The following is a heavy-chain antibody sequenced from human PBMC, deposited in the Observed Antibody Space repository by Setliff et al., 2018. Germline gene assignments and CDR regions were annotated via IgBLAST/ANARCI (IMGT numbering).Heavy chain of an antibody. CDR1: GFTFTSYA. Sequence: PGGSLRLSCAASGFTFTSYAMRWVRQAPGKGLEWVSSISGSGGSTYYADSVKGRFTISRDNAKNSLYLQMNSLRADDTAVYYCARVNGDGSEYYFDYWGQGTLVTVSS. D-gene: IGHD4-17*01. CDR2: ISGSGGST. CDR3: ARVNGDGSEYYFDY. J-gene: IGHJ4*02. V-gene: IGHV3-23*01.